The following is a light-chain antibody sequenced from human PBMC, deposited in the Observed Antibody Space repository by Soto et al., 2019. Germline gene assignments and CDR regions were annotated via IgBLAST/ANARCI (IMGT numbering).Light chain of an antibody. CDR1: QAIYNS. Sequence: DIQMTQSPSSLSASVGDRVTITCRASQAIYNSLAWYQQKPGKVPTLLISAASTLQSGVPSRFSGSGSGTDFTLTISSLQPEDVATYYCQKFSAVPTFGGGTKVEI. CDR2: AAS. V-gene: IGKV1-27*01. J-gene: IGKJ4*01. CDR3: QKFSAVPT.